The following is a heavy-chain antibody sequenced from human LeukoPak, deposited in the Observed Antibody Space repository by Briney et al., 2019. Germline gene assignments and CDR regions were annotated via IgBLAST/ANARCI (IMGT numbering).Heavy chain of an antibody. V-gene: IGHV4-59*01. CDR1: GGSISSYY. CDR3: ARGSRLWFGELTLDY. J-gene: IGHJ4*02. Sequence: SETLSLTCTVSGGSISSYYWSWIRQPTGKGLEWIGYIYYSGSTNYNPSLKSRVTISVDTSKNQFSLKLSSVTAADTAVYYCARGSRLWFGELTLDYWGQGTLVTVSS. CDR2: IYYSGST. D-gene: IGHD3-10*01.